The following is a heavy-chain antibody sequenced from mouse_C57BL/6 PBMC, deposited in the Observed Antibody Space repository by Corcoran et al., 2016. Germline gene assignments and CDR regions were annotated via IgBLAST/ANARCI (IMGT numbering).Heavy chain of an antibody. CDR1: GYTFTTYG. Sequence: QIQLVQSGPELKKPGETVKISCKASGYTFTTYGMSWVKQAPGKGLKWMGWINTYSGVPTYADDFKGRFAFSLETSASTAYLQINNLKNEDTATYFCVRSNACFDYWGQGTTLTVSS. V-gene: IGHV9-3*01. CDR3: VRSNACFDY. J-gene: IGHJ2*01. CDR2: INTYSGVP.